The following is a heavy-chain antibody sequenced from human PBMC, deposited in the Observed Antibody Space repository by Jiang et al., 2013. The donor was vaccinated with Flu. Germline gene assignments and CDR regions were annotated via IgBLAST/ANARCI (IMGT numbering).Heavy chain of an antibody. CDR1: GFSFSDAW. J-gene: IGHJ4*02. CDR3: VRESGSGPY. D-gene: IGHD6-19*01. V-gene: IGHV3-15*01. CDR2: IKTQKEGGTT. Sequence: QLVESGGGFVKPGGSLRLSCAASGFSFSDAWMSWVRQAPGKGLEWVGRIKTQKEGGTTDSASPVKGGFTISRDDSKNTVYLQVDSLKTEDTAVYFCVRESGSGPYWGQGTLVTVSS.